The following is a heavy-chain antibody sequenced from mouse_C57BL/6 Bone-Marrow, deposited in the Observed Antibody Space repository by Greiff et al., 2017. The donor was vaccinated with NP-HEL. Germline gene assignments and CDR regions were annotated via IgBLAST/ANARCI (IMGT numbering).Heavy chain of an antibody. CDR3: ARVQTAQAYAMDY. CDR2: ISDGGSYT. D-gene: IGHD3-2*02. CDR1: GFTFSSYA. J-gene: IGHJ4*01. V-gene: IGHV5-4*03. Sequence: EVKLMESGGGLVKPGGSLKLSCAASGFTFSSYAMSWVRQTPEKRLEWVATISDGGSYTYYPDNVKGRFTISRDNAKNNLYLQMSHLKSEDTAMYYCARVQTAQAYAMDYWGQGTSVTVSS.